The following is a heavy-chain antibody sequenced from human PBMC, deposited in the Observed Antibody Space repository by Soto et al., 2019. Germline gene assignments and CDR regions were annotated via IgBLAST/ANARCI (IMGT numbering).Heavy chain of an antibody. CDR3: ARDGGTVTTLPRY. J-gene: IGHJ4*02. D-gene: IGHD4-17*01. Sequence: SVKVSCKASGGTFSSYAISWVRQAPGQGLEWMGGIIPIFGTANYAQKFQGRVAITADKSTSTAYMELSSLRSEDTAVYYCARDGGTVTTLPRYWGQGTLVTVSS. V-gene: IGHV1-69*06. CDR1: GGTFSSYA. CDR2: IIPIFGTA.